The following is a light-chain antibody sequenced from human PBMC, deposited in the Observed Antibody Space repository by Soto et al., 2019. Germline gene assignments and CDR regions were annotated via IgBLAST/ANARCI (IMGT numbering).Light chain of an antibody. CDR3: QQYNNWPGT. Sequence: IVLPQSPATLSLSPGERATLSCRASQRVSSYLARYQQKPGQAPRVLIYDASNRATGIPARFSGSGSGTEFTLTISSLQSEDFAVYYCQQYNNWPGTFGQGTKVDI. J-gene: IGKJ1*01. CDR2: DAS. CDR1: QRVSSY. V-gene: IGKV3-11*01.